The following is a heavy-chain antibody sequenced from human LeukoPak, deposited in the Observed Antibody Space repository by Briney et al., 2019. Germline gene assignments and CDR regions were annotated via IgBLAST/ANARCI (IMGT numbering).Heavy chain of an antibody. J-gene: IGHJ6*03. CDR2: INHSGST. CDR1: GVSFSGYY. Sequence: SETLSLTCAVYGVSFSGYYLSWIRHPPGNGLEGIGEINHSGSTNYNPSLKSRVTISVDPSKNQFSLKLSSVTAADTAVYYCARRPQYYYYYYMDVWGKGNTVTVSS. V-gene: IGHV4-34*01. D-gene: IGHD2/OR15-2a*01. CDR3: ARRPQYYYYYYMDV.